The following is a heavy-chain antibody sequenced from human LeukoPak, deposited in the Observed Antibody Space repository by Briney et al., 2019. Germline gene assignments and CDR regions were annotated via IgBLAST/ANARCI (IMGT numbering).Heavy chain of an antibody. D-gene: IGHD5-12*01. J-gene: IGHJ4*02. CDR1: GGSFSGYY. V-gene: IGHV4-34*01. Sequence: SETLSLTCAVYGGSFSGYYWSWIRQPPGKGLEWIGEINHSGSTNYNPSLKSRVTISVDTSKNQFSLKLSSVTAADTAVYYCARDSGYDGNYSDYWGQGTLVTVSS. CDR3: ARDSGYDGNYSDY. CDR2: INHSGST.